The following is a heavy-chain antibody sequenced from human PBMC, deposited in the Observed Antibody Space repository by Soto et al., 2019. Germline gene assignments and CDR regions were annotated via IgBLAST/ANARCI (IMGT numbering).Heavy chain of an antibody. CDR1: GFTFSDYD. V-gene: IGHV3-13*01. Sequence: PGGPLRLSCAASGFTFSDYDMHWVRQATGKGLEWVSGITTAGDTYYPGSVKGRFTISRENAKNSLYLQMNSLRAEDTAVYYCARNPSYCSGGTCQMDVWGQGTTVTVSS. D-gene: IGHD2-15*01. CDR2: ITTAGDT. CDR3: ARNPSYCSGGTCQMDV. J-gene: IGHJ6*02.